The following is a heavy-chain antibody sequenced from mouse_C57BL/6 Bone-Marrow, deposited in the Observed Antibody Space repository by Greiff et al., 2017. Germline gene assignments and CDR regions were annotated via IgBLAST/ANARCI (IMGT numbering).Heavy chain of an antibody. V-gene: IGHV6-3*01. CDR2: IRLKSDNYAT. D-gene: IGHD1-1*01. J-gene: IGHJ4*01. CDR3: TGKGTTVSYAMDY. CDR1: GFTFSNYW. Sequence: EVMLVESGGGLVQPGGSMKLSCVASGFTFSNYWMNWVRQSPEKGLEWVAQIRLKSDNYATHYAESVKGRFTISRDDSKSSVYLQMNNLRAEDTGIYYCTGKGTTVSYAMDYWGQGTSVTVSS.